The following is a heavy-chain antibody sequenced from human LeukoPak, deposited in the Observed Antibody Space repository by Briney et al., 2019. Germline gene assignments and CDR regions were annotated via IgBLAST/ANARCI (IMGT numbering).Heavy chain of an antibody. D-gene: IGHD1-1*01. CDR2: IYYSGTT. V-gene: IGHV4-59*12. J-gene: IGHJ4*02. Sequence: SETLSLTCTVSGSSISSYYWSWIRQPPGKGLEWIGYIYYSGTTNYNPSLKSRVTISVDTSKNQFSLKLSSVTAADTAVYYCARLNVSRYYFDYWGQGTLVTVSS. CDR3: ARLNVSRYYFDY. CDR1: GSSISSYY.